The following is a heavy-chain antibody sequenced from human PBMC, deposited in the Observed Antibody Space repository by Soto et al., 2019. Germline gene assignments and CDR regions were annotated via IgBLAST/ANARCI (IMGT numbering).Heavy chain of an antibody. J-gene: IGHJ4*02. CDR1: GDSINSGHYY. CDR3: ARGLEMAY. D-gene: IGHD5-12*01. Sequence: LSLTCTVSGDSINSGHYYWNWIRQHPGKGLEWIGYFFYSGNTYLNPSLKSRVTISVDTSKNQFSLKLNSVTAADTAVYYCARGLEMAYWGRGTLVTVSS. CDR2: FFYSGNT. V-gene: IGHV4-31*03.